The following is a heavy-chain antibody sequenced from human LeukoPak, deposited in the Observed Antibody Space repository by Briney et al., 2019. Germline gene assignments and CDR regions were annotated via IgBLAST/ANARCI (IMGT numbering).Heavy chain of an antibody. CDR2: ISSSGSTI. J-gene: IGHJ3*02. V-gene: IGHV3-48*04. D-gene: IGHD2-2*01. CDR1: GFTFSSYW. Sequence: GGSLRLSCAASGFTFSSYWMHWVRQAPGKGLEWVSYISSSGSTIYYADSVKGRFTISRDNAKNSLYLQMNSLRAEDTAVYYCARGNVAGYCSSTSCSRGGLYAFDIWGQGTMVTVSS. CDR3: ARGNVAGYCSSTSCSRGGLYAFDI.